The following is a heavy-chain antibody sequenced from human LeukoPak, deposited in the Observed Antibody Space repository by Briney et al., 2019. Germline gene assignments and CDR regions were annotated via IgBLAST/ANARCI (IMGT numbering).Heavy chain of an antibody. V-gene: IGHV4-34*01. CDR2: INHSGST. CDR1: GGSFSGYY. Sequence: PSEPLSLTCAVYGGSFSGYYWSWIRQPPGKGLEWIGEINHSGSTNYNPSLKSRVTISVDTSKNQFSLKLSSVTAADTAVYYCARGGYGDYLFDYWGQGTLVTVSS. J-gene: IGHJ4*02. D-gene: IGHD4-17*01. CDR3: ARGGYGDYLFDY.